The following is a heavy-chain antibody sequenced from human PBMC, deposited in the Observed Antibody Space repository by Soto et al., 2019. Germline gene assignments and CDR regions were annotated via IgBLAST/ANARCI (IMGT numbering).Heavy chain of an antibody. Sequence: PGGSLRLSCAASGFTFSSYAMSWVRQAPGKGLEWVSSISGCGHSTYYADSAQGRFTISRDNAKNSVFLHMNSLRAEDTAVYYCARDSAFSLAGPIFDFWGQGTLVTVSS. J-gene: IGHJ4*01. CDR3: ARDSAFSLAGPIFDF. CDR2: ISGCGHST. CDR1: GFTFSSYA. D-gene: IGHD2-21*01. V-gene: IGHV3-23*01.